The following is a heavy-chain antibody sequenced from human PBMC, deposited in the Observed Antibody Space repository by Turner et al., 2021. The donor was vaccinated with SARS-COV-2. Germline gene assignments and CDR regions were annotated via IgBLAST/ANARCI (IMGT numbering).Heavy chain of an antibody. CDR3: ATSGYLSTNWFDP. D-gene: IGHD3-22*01. V-gene: IGHV5-10-1*03. CDR2: IDPSDSYT. CDR1: GNSFTSYW. Sequence: EVQLVQSGAEVKKPGESLRISCKGSGNSFTSYWITWVRQMPGKGLEWMGRIDPSDSYTNYSPSFQCHVTISADKSISTAYLQWSSLKASDTAMYYCATSGYLSTNWFDPWGQGTLVTVSS. J-gene: IGHJ5*02.